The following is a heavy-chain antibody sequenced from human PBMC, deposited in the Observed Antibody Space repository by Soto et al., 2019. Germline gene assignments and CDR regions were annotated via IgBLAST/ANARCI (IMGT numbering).Heavy chain of an antibody. CDR2: IYYSGST. CDR3: ARLALDIVVVVAATQDY. V-gene: IGHV4-31*03. D-gene: IGHD2-15*01. J-gene: IGHJ4*02. Sequence: SETLSLTCTVSGGSISSGGYYWSWIRQHPGKGLEWIGYIYYSGSTYYNPSLKSRVTISVDTSKNQFSLKLSSVTAADTAVCYCARLALDIVVVVAATQDYWGQGTLVTVSS. CDR1: GGSISSGGYY.